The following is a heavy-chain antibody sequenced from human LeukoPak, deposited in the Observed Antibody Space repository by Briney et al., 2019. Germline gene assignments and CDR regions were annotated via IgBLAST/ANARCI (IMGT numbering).Heavy chain of an antibody. CDR1: GFTFSSYE. J-gene: IGHJ4*02. CDR3: ARDVGRGYSYGYDY. CDR2: ISSSGSTI. Sequence: QTGGSLRLSCAASGFTFSSYEMNWVRQAPGKGLEWVSYISSSGSTIYYADSVKGRFTISRDNAKNSLYLQMNSLRAEDTAVYYCARDVGRGYSYGYDYWGQGTLVTVS. D-gene: IGHD5-18*01. V-gene: IGHV3-48*03.